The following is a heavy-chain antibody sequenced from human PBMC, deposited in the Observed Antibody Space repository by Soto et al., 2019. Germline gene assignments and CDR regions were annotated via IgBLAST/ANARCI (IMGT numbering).Heavy chain of an antibody. CDR2: ISYDGSRK. J-gene: IGHJ4*02. Sequence: GGSLRLSCAASGFSFSCCAMHWVRQAPGKGLEWVAVISYDGSRKYYADSVKGRFTISRDNSKNTLYLQMDSLRAEDTAVYYCAKDEGVGATLGLPSGDDYWGQGTLVTVSS. CDR1: GFSFSCCA. D-gene: IGHD1-26*01. CDR3: AKDEGVGATLGLPSGDDY. V-gene: IGHV3-30*18.